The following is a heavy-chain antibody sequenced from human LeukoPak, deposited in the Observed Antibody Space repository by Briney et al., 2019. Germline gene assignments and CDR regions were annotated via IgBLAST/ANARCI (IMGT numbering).Heavy chain of an antibody. CDR1: GFTFSSYS. D-gene: IGHD2-15*01. Sequence: GGSLRLSCAASGFTFSSYSMNWVRQAPGKGLEWVSSISSSSSYIYYADSVKGRFTISRDNAKNSLYLQMNSLRAEDTAVYYCARDVSGYCSGGSCYWTGLDYWGQGTLVTVSS. CDR2: ISSSSSYI. J-gene: IGHJ4*02. CDR3: ARDVSGYCSGGSCYWTGLDY. V-gene: IGHV3-21*01.